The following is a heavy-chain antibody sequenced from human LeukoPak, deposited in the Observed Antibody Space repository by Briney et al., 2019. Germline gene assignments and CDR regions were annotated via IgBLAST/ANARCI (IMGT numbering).Heavy chain of an antibody. CDR3: AKAPRRTTVTTNYFDY. D-gene: IGHD4-17*01. CDR2: ISGSGSST. J-gene: IGHJ4*02. V-gene: IGHV3-23*01. CDR1: GFTFSSYG. Sequence: AGGSLRLSCAASGFTFSSYGMSWVRQAPGKGLEWVSAISGSGSSTYYAASVKGRFTISRDNSKNTLYLQMNSLRAEDTAVYYCAKAPRRTTVTTNYFDYWGQGTLVTVSS.